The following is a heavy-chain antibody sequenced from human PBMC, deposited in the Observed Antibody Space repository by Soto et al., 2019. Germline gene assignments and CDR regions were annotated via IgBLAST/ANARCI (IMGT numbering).Heavy chain of an antibody. CDR3: AGGPITTNPRFEP. D-gene: IGHD3-22*01. V-gene: IGHV4-34*01. Sequence: SETLSLTCAVYAGAVGGYDWGRIRQPPCRGVEWIGEVNHRGSTNYIPSIKGRVTVSVDTSKNRFSLKLSSVTAADTAVYYCAGGPITTNPRFEPRDQGTLITVGS. J-gene: IGHJ5*02. CDR1: AGAVGGYD. CDR2: VNHRGST.